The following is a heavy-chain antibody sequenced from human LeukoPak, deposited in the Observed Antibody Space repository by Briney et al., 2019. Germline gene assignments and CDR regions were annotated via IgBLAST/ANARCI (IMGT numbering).Heavy chain of an antibody. CDR2: ISAKNGDT. Sequence: ASVKVSCKASGYIFSNYGISWVRQAPGQGLEWMGWISAKNGDTNYIQKFRGRVTMTTDTSTSTAYMELWSLRSDDTAVYHCARDVPGTTPFDYWGQGTLVTVSS. CDR1: GYIFSNYG. J-gene: IGHJ4*02. CDR3: ARDVPGTTPFDY. D-gene: IGHD1-7*01. V-gene: IGHV1-18*01.